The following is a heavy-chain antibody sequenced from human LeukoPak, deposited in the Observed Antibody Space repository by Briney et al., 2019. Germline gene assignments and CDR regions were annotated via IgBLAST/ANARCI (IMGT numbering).Heavy chain of an antibody. J-gene: IGHJ4*02. CDR3: ARGDERLLWFKV. Sequence: GGSLRLSSAASGFTFTSYWMSWVRQAPGKGLEWVANIKQDGSEKYYVDSVKGRFTISRDNARNSLYLQMNSLRAEDTAIYYCARGDERLLWFKVWCQGTLVTVSS. CDR2: IKQDGSEK. CDR1: GFTFTSYW. V-gene: IGHV3-7*05. D-gene: IGHD3-10*01.